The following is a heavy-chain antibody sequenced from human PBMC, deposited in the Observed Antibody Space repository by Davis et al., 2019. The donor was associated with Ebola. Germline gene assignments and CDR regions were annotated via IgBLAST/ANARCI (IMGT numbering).Heavy chain of an antibody. CDR3: ARVLYSSPTNLYYYYDMDV. CDR1: GFTFSNYG. D-gene: IGHD6-13*01. V-gene: IGHV3-30*03. CDR2: ISYDGSKK. Sequence: PGGSLRLSCAASGFTFSNYGIHWVRQAPGKGLEWMAVISYDGSKKYHADSVKGRFTISRDNAKNSLYLQMNSLRAEDTAVYYCARVLYSSPTNLYYYYDMDVWGQGTTVTVSS. J-gene: IGHJ6*02.